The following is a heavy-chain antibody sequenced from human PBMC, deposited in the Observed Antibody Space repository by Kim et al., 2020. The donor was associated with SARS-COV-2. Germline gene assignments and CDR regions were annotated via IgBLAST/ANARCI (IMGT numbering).Heavy chain of an antibody. CDR2: IYTSGST. Sequence: SETLSLTCTVSGGSISSYYWSWIRQPAGKGLEWIGRIYTSGSTNYNPSLKSRVTMSVDTSKNQFSLKLSSVTAADTAVYYCARDSLHASLKIVGAPKYYYGLDVWGQGTTVTVSS. CDR3: ARDSLHASLKIVGAPKYYYGLDV. J-gene: IGHJ6*02. CDR1: GGSISSYY. V-gene: IGHV4-4*07. D-gene: IGHD1-26*01.